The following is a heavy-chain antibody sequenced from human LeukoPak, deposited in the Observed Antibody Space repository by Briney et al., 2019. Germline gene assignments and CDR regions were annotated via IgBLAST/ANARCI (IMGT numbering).Heavy chain of an antibody. CDR3: ARAYSSTWYFFDY. D-gene: IGHD6-13*01. J-gene: IGHJ4*02. CDR1: GYTFADYD. CDR2: LTPSSDNT. Sequence: ASVRVSCKTSGYTFADYDINWVRQAPGRGLESMGWLTPSSDNTGYAQKFQGRVTFTSNTSISTAYMELTSLRSEDTAVYYCARAYSSTWYFFDYWGQGTLVTVSS. V-gene: IGHV1-8*03.